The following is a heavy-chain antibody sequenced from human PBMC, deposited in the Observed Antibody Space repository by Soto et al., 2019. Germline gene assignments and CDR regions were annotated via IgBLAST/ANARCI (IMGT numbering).Heavy chain of an antibody. CDR1: GCSFTSYL. Sequence: GESLKISCKGSGCSFTSYLISWVRQMPGKGLEWMGRIDPSDSYTNYSPSFQGHVTISADKSISTAYLQWSSLKASDTAMYYCARGLYYYDSSGYNPFDYWGQGTLVTVSS. V-gene: IGHV5-10-1*01. J-gene: IGHJ4*02. CDR2: IDPSDSYT. CDR3: ARGLYYYDSSGYNPFDY. D-gene: IGHD3-22*01.